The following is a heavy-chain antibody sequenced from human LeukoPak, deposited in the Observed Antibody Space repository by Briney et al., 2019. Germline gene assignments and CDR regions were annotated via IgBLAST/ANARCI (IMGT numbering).Heavy chain of an antibody. J-gene: IGHJ4*02. Sequence: PGGSLRLSCAASGFTFSSYGMNWVRQAPGKGLEWVSYISSSSSYIYYADSVKGRFTISRDNAKNSLYLQMNSLRAEDTAVYYCASRGYSYGDTSLFDYWGQGTLVTVSS. D-gene: IGHD5-18*01. V-gene: IGHV3-21*05. CDR3: ASRGYSYGDTSLFDY. CDR2: ISSSSSYI. CDR1: GFTFSSYG.